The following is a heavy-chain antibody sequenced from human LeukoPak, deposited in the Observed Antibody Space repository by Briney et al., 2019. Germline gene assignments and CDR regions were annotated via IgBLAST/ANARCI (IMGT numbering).Heavy chain of an antibody. Sequence: SETLSLTCAVYGGSFSGYYWSWIRQPPGKGLEWIGEINHSGSTNYNPSLKSRVTISVDTSKNQFSLKLSSVTAADTAVYYCARGRREGSSWTRYYYYMDVWGKGTTVTVSS. CDR2: INHSGST. V-gene: IGHV4-34*01. J-gene: IGHJ6*03. D-gene: IGHD6-13*01. CDR3: ARGRREGSSWTRYYYYMDV. CDR1: GGSFSGYY.